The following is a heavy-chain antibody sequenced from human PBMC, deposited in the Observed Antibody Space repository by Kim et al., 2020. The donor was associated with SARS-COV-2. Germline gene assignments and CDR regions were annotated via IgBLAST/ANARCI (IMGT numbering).Heavy chain of an antibody. CDR3: ARPASYSSSWYGMDV. CDR2: IDPSDSYT. V-gene: IGHV5-10-1*01. Sequence: GESLKISCKGSGYSFTSYWISWVRQMPGKGLEWMGRIDPSDSYTNYSPSFQGHVTISADKSISTAYLQWSSLKASDTAMYYCARPASYSSSWYGMDVWGQGTTVTVS. CDR1: GYSFTSYW. D-gene: IGHD6-13*01. J-gene: IGHJ6*02.